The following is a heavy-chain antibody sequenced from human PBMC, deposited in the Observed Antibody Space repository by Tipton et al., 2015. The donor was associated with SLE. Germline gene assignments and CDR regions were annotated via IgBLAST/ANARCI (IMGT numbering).Heavy chain of an antibody. Sequence: SLRLSCAASGFTFSSYSMNWVRQAPGKGLEWVSYISSSSSTIYYADSVKGRFTISRDNDKNSLYLQMNSLRVEDTAVYYCARETLSGGLAFDLWGQGTMVTVSS. J-gene: IGHJ3*01. CDR3: ARETLSGGLAFDL. V-gene: IGHV3-48*04. CDR1: GFTFSSYS. CDR2: ISSSSSTI. D-gene: IGHD3-3*01.